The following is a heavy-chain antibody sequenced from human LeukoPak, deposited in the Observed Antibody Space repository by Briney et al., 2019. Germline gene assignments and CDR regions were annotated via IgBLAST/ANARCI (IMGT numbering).Heavy chain of an antibody. D-gene: IGHD2-2*01. CDR1: GGSISSHY. Sequence: SETLSLTCTASGGSISSHYWSWIRQPPGKGLEWIGYIYYSGSTNYNPSLKSRVTISVDTSKNQFSLKLSSVTAADTAVYYCAREVPAAANFDYWGQGTLVTVSS. V-gene: IGHV4-59*11. CDR3: AREVPAAANFDY. CDR2: IYYSGST. J-gene: IGHJ4*02.